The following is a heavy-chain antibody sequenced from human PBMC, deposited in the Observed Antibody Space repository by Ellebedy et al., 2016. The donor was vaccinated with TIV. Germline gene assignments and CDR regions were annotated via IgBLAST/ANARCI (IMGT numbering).Heavy chain of an antibody. CDR2: IIQDGSDK. CDR1: GFTFSNFA. Sequence: GGSLRLSCAASGFTFSNFAMTWVRQAPGKGLEWVANIIQDGSDKYYVDSVRGRFTISRDNSKNTVYLQMNSLRVEDTAVYYCVKGKTGNYGGDAFDFWGQGTMVTVSS. V-gene: IGHV3-7*03. D-gene: IGHD1-1*01. J-gene: IGHJ3*01. CDR3: VKGKTGNYGGDAFDF.